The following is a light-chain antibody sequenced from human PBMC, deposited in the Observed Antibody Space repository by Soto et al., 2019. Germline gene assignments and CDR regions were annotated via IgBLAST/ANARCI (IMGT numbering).Light chain of an antibody. Sequence: QSALTQPASVSGSPGQSITISCTGTSGDIGSYNRVSWYQQHPGKAHKLIIYEVTDRPSGVSNRVSGAKSGNTASLTISGLQAEDEAEYYGSLYTNINTRACVFGTGTKLTVL. CDR3: SLYTNINTRACV. V-gene: IGLV2-14*03. J-gene: IGLJ1*01. CDR2: EVT. CDR1: SGDIGSYNR.